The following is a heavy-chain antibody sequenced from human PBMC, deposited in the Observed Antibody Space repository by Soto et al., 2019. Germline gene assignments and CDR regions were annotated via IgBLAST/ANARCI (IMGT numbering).Heavy chain of an antibody. CDR2: IDPSDSQT. CDR3: ARQIYDSDTGPNFQYYFDS. J-gene: IGHJ4*02. D-gene: IGHD3-22*01. Sequence: GESLKISCKGSGYSFAGYWITWVRQKPGKGLEWMGRIDPSDSQTCYSPSFRGHVTISVTKSITTVFLQWSSRRASDTAMYYCARQIYDSDTGPNFQYYFDSWGQGTPVTAPQ. V-gene: IGHV5-10-1*01. CDR1: GYSFAGYW.